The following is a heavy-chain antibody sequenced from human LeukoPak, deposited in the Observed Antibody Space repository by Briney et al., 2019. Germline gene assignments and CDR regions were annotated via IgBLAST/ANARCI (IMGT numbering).Heavy chain of an antibody. Sequence: ASVKVSCKASGYTFTSYDINWVRQATGQGLEWMGWMKPNSGNTGYAQKFQGRVTMTRNTSISTAYMELSSLRSEDTAVYYCARTIVVIPAVRITNDYWGQGTLVTVSS. J-gene: IGHJ4*02. CDR3: ARTIVVIPAVRITNDY. V-gene: IGHV1-8*01. D-gene: IGHD2-2*01. CDR1: GYTFTSYD. CDR2: MKPNSGNT.